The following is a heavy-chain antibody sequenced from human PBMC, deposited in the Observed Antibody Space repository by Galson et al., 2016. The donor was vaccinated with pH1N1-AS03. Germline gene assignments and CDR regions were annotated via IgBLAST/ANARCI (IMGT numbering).Heavy chain of an antibody. CDR1: GGTHSIYA. Sequence: SVKVSCKASGGTHSIYAISWVRLVPGQGLEWMGGITPIFGTTNYAQKFQGRVTITADDSTDTVYMELKSLISEDTAVYYCARVEMGSDRIDHQFYAMGVWGQGTTVTVSS. CDR3: ARVEMGSDRIDHQFYAMGV. V-gene: IGHV1-69*13. J-gene: IGHJ6*02. CDR2: ITPIFGTT. D-gene: IGHD1-1*01.